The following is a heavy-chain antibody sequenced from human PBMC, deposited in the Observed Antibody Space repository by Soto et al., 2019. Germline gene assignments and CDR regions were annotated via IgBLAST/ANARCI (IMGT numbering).Heavy chain of an antibody. CDR2: ISYDGSNK. CDR3: ARDVLVLRFLEWSYGMDV. Sequence: PGGSLRLSCAASGFTFSSYAMHWVRQAPGKGLEWVAVISYDGSNKYYADSVKGRFTISRDNSKNTLYLQMNSLRAEDTAVYYCARDVLVLRFLEWSYGMDVWGQGTTVTVSS. D-gene: IGHD3-3*01. CDR1: GFTFSSYA. V-gene: IGHV3-30-3*01. J-gene: IGHJ6*02.